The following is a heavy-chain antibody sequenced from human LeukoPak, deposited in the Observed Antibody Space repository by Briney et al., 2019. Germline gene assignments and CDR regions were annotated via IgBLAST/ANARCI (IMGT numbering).Heavy chain of an antibody. Sequence: PGGSLRLSCAASGFTFSSYAMSWVRQAPGKGLEWVSAISGSGGSTYYADSVKGRFTISRDNSKNTLYLQMNSLRAEDTAVYYCAGETVAGLYYYDSSGYPYFDYWGQGTLVTVSS. J-gene: IGHJ4*02. CDR1: GFTFSSYA. CDR2: ISGSGGST. CDR3: AGETVAGLYYYDSSGYPYFDY. V-gene: IGHV3-23*01. D-gene: IGHD3-22*01.